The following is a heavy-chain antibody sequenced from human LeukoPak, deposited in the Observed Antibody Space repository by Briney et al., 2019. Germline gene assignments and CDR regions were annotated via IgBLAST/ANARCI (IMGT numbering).Heavy chain of an antibody. J-gene: IGHJ3*02. CDR1: GGSISSGDYY. CDR2: IYYSGST. Sequence: PSETLSLTCTVSGGSISSGDYYWSWIRQPPGKGLEWIGYIYYSGSTYYNPSLKSRVTISVDTSKNQFSLKLSSVTAADTAVYYCARLNRYYCSGGSCYSGNSAFDIWGQGTMVTVSS. D-gene: IGHD2-15*01. CDR3: ARLNRYYCSGGSCYSGNSAFDI. V-gene: IGHV4-30-4*08.